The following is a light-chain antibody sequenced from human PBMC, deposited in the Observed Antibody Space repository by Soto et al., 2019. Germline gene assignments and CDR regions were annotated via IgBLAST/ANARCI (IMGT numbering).Light chain of an antibody. Sequence: EVVMTQSPATLSVSPGGRATLSCRASESLSSNLAWYQQKPGQAPRLLIYGASTRGTGIPARFSGSGSGTEFTLTISSLQSEDFAVHYSQQYSDWLSTFGLGNQVDI. CDR3: QQYSDWLST. CDR2: GAS. V-gene: IGKV3-15*01. J-gene: IGKJ1*01. CDR1: ESLSSN.